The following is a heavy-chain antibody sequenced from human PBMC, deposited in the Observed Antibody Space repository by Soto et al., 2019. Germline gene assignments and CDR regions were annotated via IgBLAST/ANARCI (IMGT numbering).Heavy chain of an antibody. CDR2: ISSDGGIK. CDR1: GFSFGNFA. J-gene: IGHJ4*02. CDR3: ARDLLGQLVRSTLDF. Sequence: GGSLILSCVGSGFSFGNFALHWVRQAPGNGLEWVSVISSDGGIKYYADSVKSRFTISRDNSKNTMYLQMKSVRADDSAIYYCARDLLGQLVRSTLDFWGQGTLVTVSS. D-gene: IGHD6-13*01. V-gene: IGHV3-30-3*01.